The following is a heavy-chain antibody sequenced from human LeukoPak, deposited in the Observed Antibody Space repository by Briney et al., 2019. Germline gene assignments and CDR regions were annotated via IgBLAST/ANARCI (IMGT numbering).Heavy chain of an antibody. CDR1: GFTFSRYG. D-gene: IGHD1-7*01. CDR2: IWYDESNS. J-gene: IGHJ6*03. CDR3: AKSFLELEAYDYYMDV. V-gene: IGHV3-33*06. Sequence: GGSLRLSCAASGFTFSRYGMHWVRQAPGKGLEGVAVIWYDESNSYYADSVKGRFTISRDNSKKTLYLQVNSLRAEDTAVYYCAKSFLELEAYDYYMDVWGKGTTVSVSS.